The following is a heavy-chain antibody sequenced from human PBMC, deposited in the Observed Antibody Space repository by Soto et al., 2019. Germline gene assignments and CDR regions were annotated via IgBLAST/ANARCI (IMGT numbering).Heavy chain of an antibody. CDR1: GFTLTTYT. CDR3: VREDGVVGVSSAFDS. V-gene: IGHV3-21*02. Sequence: EVQLVESGGGLVAPGGSLRLSCVASGFTLTTYTMNWVRQAPGTGLEWVSSINGRSNYKYYSDSVKGRFTISRDNTQNSLFLQMSRLGPEYTATYYCVREDGVVGVSSAFDSWGQGTLVTVSS. CDR2: INGRSNYK. D-gene: IGHD1-26*01. J-gene: IGHJ4*02.